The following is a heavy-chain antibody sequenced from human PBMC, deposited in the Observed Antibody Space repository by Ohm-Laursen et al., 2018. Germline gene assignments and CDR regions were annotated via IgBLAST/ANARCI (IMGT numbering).Heavy chain of an antibody. CDR3: AKESGGGYDSSPWTEYYFDY. CDR2: ISYDGSNK. Sequence: SSLRLSCAASGFTFSSYGMHWVRQAPGKGLEWVAVISYDGSNKYYADSVKGRFTISRDNSKNTLYLQMNSLRAEDTAVYYCAKESGGGYDSSPWTEYYFDYWGQGTLVTVSS. J-gene: IGHJ4*02. V-gene: IGHV3-30*18. CDR1: GFTFSSYG. D-gene: IGHD3-22*01.